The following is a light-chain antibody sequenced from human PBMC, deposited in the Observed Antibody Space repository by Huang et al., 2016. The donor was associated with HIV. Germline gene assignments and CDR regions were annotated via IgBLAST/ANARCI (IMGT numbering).Light chain of an antibody. CDR3: HQYNNWLLS. J-gene: IGKJ4*01. Sequence: VMTQSPATLSVSPGQRVTLSCRANRSVSTNLAWYQQRHGQAPRLLIYGSSTRAPGIPARFSGSGSGTDFSLTISSLQSEDFALYYCHQYNNWLLSFGGGTRV. CDR1: RSVSTN. V-gene: IGKV3-15*01. CDR2: GSS.